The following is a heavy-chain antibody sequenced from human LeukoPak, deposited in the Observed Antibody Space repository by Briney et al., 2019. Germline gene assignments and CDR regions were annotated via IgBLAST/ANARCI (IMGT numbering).Heavy chain of an antibody. Sequence: SETLSLTCAVYGGSFSGYYWSWIRQPPGKGLEWIGEINHSGSTNYNPSLKSRVTISVDTSKNQFSLKLSSVTAADTAVYYCARGSSSSSLFWGQETLVTVSS. CDR1: GGSFSGYY. CDR2: INHSGST. J-gene: IGHJ4*02. V-gene: IGHV4-34*01. D-gene: IGHD6-6*01. CDR3: ARGSSSSSLF.